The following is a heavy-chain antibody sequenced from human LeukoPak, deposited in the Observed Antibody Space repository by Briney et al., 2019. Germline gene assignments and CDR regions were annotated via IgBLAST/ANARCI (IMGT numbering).Heavy chain of an antibody. CDR2: ISSSSSYI. CDR3: AKDGVWIGEKKANMDI. V-gene: IGHV3-21*04. D-gene: IGHD3-10*01. J-gene: IGHJ6*03. Sequence: GGSLRLSCAASGFTFSSYSMNWVRQAPRKGLEWVSSISSSSSYIYYADSVKGRFTISRDNSRNTLYLQMNSLRAEDTAVYYCAKDGVWIGEKKANMDIWGKGTTV. CDR1: GFTFSSYS.